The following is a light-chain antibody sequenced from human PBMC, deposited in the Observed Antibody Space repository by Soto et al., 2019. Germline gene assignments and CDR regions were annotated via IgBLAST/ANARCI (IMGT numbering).Light chain of an antibody. CDR1: QSLLHRSGHTF. V-gene: IGKV2-28*01. J-gene: IGKJ4*01. CDR3: MQALQTRLS. CDR2: LGS. Sequence: DIVMTQSPLSLPVTPGAPASISCRSSQSLLHRSGHTFLSWYLQKPGQSPQLLIYLGSSRASGDPDRFSGSGSGTDFTLKISRVEAEHVGVYYCMQALQTRLSFGGGTKVELK.